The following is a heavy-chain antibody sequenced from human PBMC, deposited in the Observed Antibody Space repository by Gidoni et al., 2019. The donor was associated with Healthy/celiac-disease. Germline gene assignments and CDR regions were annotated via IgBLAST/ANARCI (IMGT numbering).Heavy chain of an antibody. CDR1: GFPFTSSA. Sequence: QMQLVQSGPEVKKPGTSVTVSCKASGFPFTSSAVQRVRQARGQRLEWIGWLLVGSGNTNYAQKFQERVTITRDMSTSTAYMELSSLRSEDTAVYYCAAAYIEVVNPSRYYYYGMDVWGQGTTVTVSS. V-gene: IGHV1-58*01. D-gene: IGHD3-3*01. CDR2: LLVGSGNT. J-gene: IGHJ6*02. CDR3: AAAYIEVVNPSRYYYYGMDV.